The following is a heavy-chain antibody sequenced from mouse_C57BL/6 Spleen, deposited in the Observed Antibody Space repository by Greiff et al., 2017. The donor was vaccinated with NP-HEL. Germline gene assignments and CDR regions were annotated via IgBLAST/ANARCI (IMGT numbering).Heavy chain of an antibody. CDR2: IYPGSGST. CDR3: ASSHYYGSSYWYFDV. V-gene: IGHV1-55*01. CDR1: GYTFTSYW. J-gene: IGHJ1*03. D-gene: IGHD1-1*01. Sequence: QVHVKQPGAELVKPGASVKMSCKASGYTFTSYWITWVKQRPGQGLEWIGDIYPGSGSTTYNEKFKSKATLTVDTSSSTAYMQLSSLTSEDSAVYYCASSHYYGSSYWYFDVWGTGTTVTVSS.